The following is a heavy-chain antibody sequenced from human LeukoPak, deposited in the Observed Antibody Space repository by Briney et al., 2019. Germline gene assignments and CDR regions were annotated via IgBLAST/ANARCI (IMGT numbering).Heavy chain of an antibody. D-gene: IGHD4-17*01. CDR1: GFTFSRYW. J-gene: IGHJ4*02. V-gene: IGHV3-7*01. CDR2: IKQDGSEK. Sequence: GGSLRLSCAASGFTFSRYWMHWVRQAPGKGLEWVANIKQDGSEKYYVDSVKGRFTISRDNAKNSLYLQMNSLRAEDTAVYYCARDLLIMPTVTNWASDYWGQGTLVTVSS. CDR3: ARDLLIMPTVTNWASDY.